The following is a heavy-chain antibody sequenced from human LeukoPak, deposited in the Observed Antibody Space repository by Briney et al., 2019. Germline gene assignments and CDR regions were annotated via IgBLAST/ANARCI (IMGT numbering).Heavy chain of an antibody. D-gene: IGHD4-23*01. CDR2: IKQDGSEK. Sequence: GGSLRLSCAASGFTFSSYWMSWVRQAPGKGLEWVANIKQDGSEKYYVDSVKGRFTISRDNAKNSLYLQMNSLRAEDTAVYYCARGNYYGGIYYYMDVWGKGTTVTVSS. J-gene: IGHJ6*03. V-gene: IGHV3-7*01. CDR1: GFTFSSYW. CDR3: ARGNYYGGIYYYMDV.